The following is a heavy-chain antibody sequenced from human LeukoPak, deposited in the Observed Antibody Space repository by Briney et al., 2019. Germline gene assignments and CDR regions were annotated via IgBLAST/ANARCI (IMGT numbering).Heavy chain of an antibody. V-gene: IGHV3-7*01. D-gene: IGHD5-24*01. CDR2: IKTDGSAK. CDR3: ASISAQTFDI. J-gene: IGHJ3*02. CDR1: GFSFRSHW. Sequence: GGSLRLSCAGSGFSFRSHWVNWIRQSPGKGLEWVAYIKTDGSAKYYVDSAKGRFTVSRDNAKNSAFLQMNSLRAEDTAIYYCASISAQTFDIWVQGTLVSVSS.